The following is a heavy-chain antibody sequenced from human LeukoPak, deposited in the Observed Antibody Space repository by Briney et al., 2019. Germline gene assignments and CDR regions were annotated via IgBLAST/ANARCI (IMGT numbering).Heavy chain of an antibody. CDR3: ARGRYSGSYYVYYYYMDV. CDR2: INHSGST. Sequence: SETLSLTCTVSGGSINSYYWSWIRQPPGKGLEWIGEINHSGSTNYNPSLKSRVTISVDTSKNQFSLKLSSVTAADTAVYYCARGRYSGSYYVYYYYMDVWGKGTTVTVSS. D-gene: IGHD1-26*01. J-gene: IGHJ6*03. V-gene: IGHV4-34*01. CDR1: GGSINSYY.